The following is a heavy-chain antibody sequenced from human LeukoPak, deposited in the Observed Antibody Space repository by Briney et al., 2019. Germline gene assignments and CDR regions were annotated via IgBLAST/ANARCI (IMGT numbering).Heavy chain of an antibody. CDR1: GGSISSYY. J-gene: IGHJ5*02. V-gene: IGHV4-59*08. CDR3: ARVTSGSGSYLAGWFDP. Sequence: SETLSLTCTVSGGSISSYYWSWIRQPPGKGLEWIGYIYYSGSTYYNPSLKSRVTISVDTSKNQFSLKLSSVTAADTAVYYCARVTSGSGSYLAGWFDPWGQGTLVTVSS. D-gene: IGHD3-10*01. CDR2: IYYSGST.